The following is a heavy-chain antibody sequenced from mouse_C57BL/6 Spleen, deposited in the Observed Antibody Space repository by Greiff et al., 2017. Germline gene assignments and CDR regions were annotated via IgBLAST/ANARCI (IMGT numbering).Heavy chain of an antibody. CDR1: GFTFSSYA. V-gene: IGHV5-4*03. D-gene: IGHD2-3*01. CDR2: ISDGGSYT. CDR3: ASADGYYPYYAMDY. J-gene: IGHJ4*01. Sequence: EVKLVESGGGLVKPGGSLKLSCAASGFTFSSYAMSWVRQTPEKRLEWVATISDGGSYTYYPDNVKGRFTISRDNAKNNLYLQMSHLKSEDTAMYYCASADGYYPYYAMDYWGQGTSVTVSS.